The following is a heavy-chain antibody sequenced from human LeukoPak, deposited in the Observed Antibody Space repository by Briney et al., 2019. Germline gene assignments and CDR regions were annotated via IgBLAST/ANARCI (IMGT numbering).Heavy chain of an antibody. CDR2: INPNSGGT. CDR1: GYTFTGYY. D-gene: IGHD5-18*01. CDR3: ARLPTTPMYYYYYGMDV. Sequence: GASVTVSCKASGYTFTGYYMHWVRQAPGQGLEWMGRINPNSGGTNYAQKFQGRVTMTRDTSISTAYMELSRLRSDDTAVYYCARLPTTPMYYYYYGMDVWGQGTTVTVSS. J-gene: IGHJ6*02. V-gene: IGHV1-2*06.